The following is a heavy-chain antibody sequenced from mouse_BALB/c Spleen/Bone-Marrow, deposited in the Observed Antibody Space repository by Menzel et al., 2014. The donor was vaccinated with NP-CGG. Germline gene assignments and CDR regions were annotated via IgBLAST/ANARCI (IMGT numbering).Heavy chain of an antibody. CDR3: ASMRSYAMDY. V-gene: IGHV1-63*02. D-gene: IGHD6-5*01. CDR1: GYTFTNYW. Sequence: QVQLQQSGAELVWPGTSVKISCKASGYTFTNYWLGWVKQRPGHGLEWIGDIYPGGGYTNYNEKFKGKATLTADTSFSTAYMQLSSLTSEDSAVYFCASMRSYAMDYWGQGTSVTVSS. J-gene: IGHJ4*01. CDR2: IYPGGGYT.